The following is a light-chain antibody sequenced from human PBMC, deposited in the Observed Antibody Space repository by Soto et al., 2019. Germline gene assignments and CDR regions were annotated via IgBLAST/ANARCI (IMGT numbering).Light chain of an antibody. CDR3: NSYTSSNTLYV. CDR2: EVS. V-gene: IGLV2-14*01. CDR1: SSDIGGYDY. Sequence: QSALTQPPSASGSPGQSVTISCTGTSSDIGGYDYVSWYQQHPGKAPKLMIYEVSHRPSGVSNRFSGSKSGNTASLTISGLQADDEADYYCNSYTSSNTLYVFGTGTKVTVL. J-gene: IGLJ1*01.